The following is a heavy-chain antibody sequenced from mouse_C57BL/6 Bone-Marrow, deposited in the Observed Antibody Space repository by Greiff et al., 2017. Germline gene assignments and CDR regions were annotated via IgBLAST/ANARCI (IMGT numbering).Heavy chain of an antibody. D-gene: IGHD3-1*01. J-gene: IGHJ2*01. CDR3: ARSGGGFDY. CDR2: IDPSDSYT. Sequence: VQLQQPGAELVMPGASVKLSCKASGYTFTSYWMHWVKQRPGQGLEWIGEIDPSDSYTNYNQKFKGKSTLTVDKSSSTAYMQLSSLTSEDSAVYYCARSGGGFDYWGQGTTLTVSS. V-gene: IGHV1-69*01. CDR1: GYTFTSYW.